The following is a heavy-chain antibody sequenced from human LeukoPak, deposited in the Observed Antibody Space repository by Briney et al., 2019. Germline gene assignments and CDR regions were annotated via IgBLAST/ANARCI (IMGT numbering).Heavy chain of an antibody. CDR1: GLTFGDYA. CDR2: IRSKAYGGTT. D-gene: IGHD3-9*01. Sequence: GGSLRLSCTASGLTFGDYAMSWVRQAPGKGLEWVGFIRSKAYGGTTEYAASVKGRFTISRDDSKSIAYLQMNSLKTEDTAVYYCTSADDILTGYYAFDIWGQGTMVTVSS. V-gene: IGHV3-49*04. J-gene: IGHJ3*02. CDR3: TSADDILTGYYAFDI.